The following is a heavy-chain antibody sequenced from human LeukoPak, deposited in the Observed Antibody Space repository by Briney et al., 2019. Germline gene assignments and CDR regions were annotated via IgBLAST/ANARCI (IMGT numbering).Heavy chain of an antibody. CDR2: IYYSGST. Sequence: SETLSPTCTVSGGSISSSSYYWGWIRQPPGKGLEWIGSIYYSGSTYYNPSLKSRVTISVDTSKNQFSLKLSSVTAADTAVYYCVPAAIEGNWFDPWGQGTLVTVSS. J-gene: IGHJ5*02. V-gene: IGHV4-39*01. D-gene: IGHD2-2*02. CDR3: VPAAIEGNWFDP. CDR1: GGSISSSSYY.